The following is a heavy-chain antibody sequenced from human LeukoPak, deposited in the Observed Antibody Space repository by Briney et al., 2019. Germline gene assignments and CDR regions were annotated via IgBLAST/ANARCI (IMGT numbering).Heavy chain of an antibody. J-gene: IGHJ4*02. CDR2: IIPIFGTA. Sequence: SVKVSCEASGGTFSSYAISWVRQAPGQGLEWMGGIIPIFGTANYARKFQGRVTITTDESTSTAYMELSSLRSEDTAVYYCASATVCTNGVCYPVYWGQGTLVTVSS. CDR1: GGTFSSYA. CDR3: ASATVCTNGVCYPVY. D-gene: IGHD2-8*01. V-gene: IGHV1-69*05.